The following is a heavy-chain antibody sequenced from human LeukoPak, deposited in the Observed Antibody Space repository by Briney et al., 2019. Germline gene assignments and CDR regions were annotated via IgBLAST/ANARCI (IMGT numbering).Heavy chain of an antibody. V-gene: IGHV3-48*03. CDR1: GFTFSSYE. CDR2: ISSSGSTI. D-gene: IGHD3-10*02. J-gene: IGHJ6*04. Sequence: GGSLRLSCAASGFTFSSYEMNCVRQAPGEGLGWVSYISSSGSTIYYADSVKGRFPISRDNAKNSLYLQMNSLRAEDTAVYYCAELGITMIGGVWGKGTTVTISS. CDR3: AELGITMIGGV.